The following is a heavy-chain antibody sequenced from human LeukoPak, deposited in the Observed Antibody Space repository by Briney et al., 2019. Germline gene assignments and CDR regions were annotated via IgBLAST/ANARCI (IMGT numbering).Heavy chain of an antibody. CDR1: GFTFSDYY. CDR3: ARPDRYCSSTSCYSAFDI. D-gene: IGHD2-2*02. Sequence: PGGSLRLSCAASGFTFSDYYMSWIRQAPGKGLEWVSYISSSSSTIYYADSVKGRFTISRDNAKNSLYLQMNSLRAEDTAVYYCARPDRYCSSTSCYSAFDIWGQGTMVTVSS. J-gene: IGHJ3*02. V-gene: IGHV3-11*04. CDR2: ISSSSSTI.